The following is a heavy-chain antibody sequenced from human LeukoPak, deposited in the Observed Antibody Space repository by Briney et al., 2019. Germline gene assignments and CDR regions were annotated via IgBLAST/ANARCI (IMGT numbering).Heavy chain of an antibody. Sequence: GGSLRLSCAASGFTLNNAWMSWVRQAPGKGLEWVGRVKSITDGGTADYIAPVKGRFTISRDDSKNTLYLRMNSVKTEDTAVYYCSRAYSGYDFDHYYGMDVWGQGTTVTVSS. D-gene: IGHD5-12*01. J-gene: IGHJ6*02. CDR2: VKSITDGGTA. V-gene: IGHV3-15*01. CDR3: SRAYSGYDFDHYYGMDV. CDR1: GFTLNNAW.